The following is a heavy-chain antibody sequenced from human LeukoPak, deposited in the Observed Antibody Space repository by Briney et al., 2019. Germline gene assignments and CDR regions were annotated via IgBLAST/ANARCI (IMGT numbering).Heavy chain of an antibody. CDR2: INAGNGNT. CDR3: ARDLPSSSWYRQSDAEYFQH. D-gene: IGHD6-13*01. CDR1: GYTFTSYA. Sequence: AASVKVSRKASGYTFTSYAMHWVRQAPGQRLEWMGWINAGNGNTKYSQKFQGRVTITRDASASTAYMELSSLRSEDTAVYYCARDLPSSSWYRQSDAEYFQHWGQGTLVTVSS. V-gene: IGHV1-3*01. J-gene: IGHJ1*01.